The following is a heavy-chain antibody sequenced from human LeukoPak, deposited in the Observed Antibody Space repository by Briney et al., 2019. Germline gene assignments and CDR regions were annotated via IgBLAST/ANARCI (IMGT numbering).Heavy chain of an antibody. J-gene: IGHJ5*02. CDR3: ARNLIGYSSGWYWFDP. CDR1: GGSISSYY. CDR2: IYYSGST. Sequence: SETLSLTCTVSGGSISSYYWSWIRQPPGKGLEWIGYIYYSGSTNYNPSLKSRVIISVDTSKNQFSLKLSSVTAADTAVYYCARNLIGYSSGWYWFDPWGQGTLVTVSS. V-gene: IGHV4-59*01. D-gene: IGHD6-19*01.